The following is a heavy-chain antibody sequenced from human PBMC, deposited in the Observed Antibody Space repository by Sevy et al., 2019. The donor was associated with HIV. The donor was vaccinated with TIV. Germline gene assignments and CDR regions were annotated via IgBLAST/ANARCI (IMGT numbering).Heavy chain of an antibody. D-gene: IGHD1-26*01. J-gene: IGHJ5*02. V-gene: IGHV4-59*01. Sequence: SETLSLTCTVSGGSISSYYWSWIRQPPGKGLEWIGYIYYSGSTDYNPCLKSRVTISVDTSETQFSLKLSSVTAADTAVYYCARVGCDWELDHWGQGTLVTVSS. CDR1: GGSISSYY. CDR3: ARVGCDWELDH. CDR2: IYYSGST.